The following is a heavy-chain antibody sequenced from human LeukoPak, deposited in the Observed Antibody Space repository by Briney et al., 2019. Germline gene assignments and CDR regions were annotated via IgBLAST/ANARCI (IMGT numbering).Heavy chain of an antibody. V-gene: IGHV3-23*01. CDR2: ISGSGGST. Sequence: PGGSLRLSCAASGFTFSSYAMSWVRQAPGKGLKWVSAISGSGGSTYYADSVKGRFTISRDNSKNTLYLQMNSLRAEDTAVYYCAKVALRIYCSSTSCYLDYWGQGTLVTVSS. D-gene: IGHD2-2*01. CDR1: GFTFSSYA. J-gene: IGHJ4*02. CDR3: AKVALRIYCSSTSCYLDY.